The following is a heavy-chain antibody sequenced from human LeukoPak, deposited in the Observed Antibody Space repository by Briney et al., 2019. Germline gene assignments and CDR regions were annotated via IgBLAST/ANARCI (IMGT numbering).Heavy chain of an antibody. Sequence: PGGSLRLSCAAAGFTVSSSYMSWVRQAPGKGLVWVSRINTDGSSTSYADSVKGRFTISRDNAKNTLYLQMNSLRAEDTAVYYCARESLAMGDAFDMWGQGTMVTVSS. CDR1: GFTVSSSY. D-gene: IGHD3-16*01. CDR3: ARESLAMGDAFDM. V-gene: IGHV3-74*01. CDR2: INTDGSST. J-gene: IGHJ3*02.